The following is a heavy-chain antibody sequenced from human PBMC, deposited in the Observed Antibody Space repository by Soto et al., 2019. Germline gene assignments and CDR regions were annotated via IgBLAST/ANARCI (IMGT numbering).Heavy chain of an antibody. D-gene: IGHD3-22*01. CDR3: ARSSPTDYYDGSGYYWYFDL. J-gene: IGHJ2*01. V-gene: IGHV2-26*01. CDR1: GFSLSNARMG. CDR2: IFSNDEK. Sequence: QVTLKESGPVLVKPTETLTLNWTVSGFSLSNARMGVSWIRQPPGKALEWLAHIFSNDEKSYSTSLKSRLTISKDTSKSQVVLTMTNMDPVDTATYYCARSSPTDYYDGSGYYWYFDLWGRGTLVTVSS.